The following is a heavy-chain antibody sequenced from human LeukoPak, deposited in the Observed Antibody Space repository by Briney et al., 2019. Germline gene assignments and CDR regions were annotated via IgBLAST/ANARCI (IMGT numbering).Heavy chain of an antibody. J-gene: IGHJ6*03. CDR3: ARGEPATVETSHPPYYQYYYYLDV. Sequence: PSETLSLTCTVSGVSISSYHWSWIRQPAGKGLEWIGRIYTSGNTKYNPSLQSRVSISLDTSKNQVSLHLRSLTAADTAVYYCARGEPATVETSHPPYYQYYYYLDVWGKGTTVTVSS. CDR2: IYTSGNT. D-gene: IGHD4-23*01. CDR1: GVSISSYH. V-gene: IGHV4-4*07.